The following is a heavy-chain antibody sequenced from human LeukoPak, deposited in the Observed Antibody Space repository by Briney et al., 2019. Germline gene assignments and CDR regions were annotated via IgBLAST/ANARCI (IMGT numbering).Heavy chain of an antibody. CDR1: GGTFSIYA. V-gene: IGHV1-69*04. Sequence: SVKVSCKASGGTFSIYAISWVRQAPGQGLEWMGRIIPIFGIANYAQKFQGRVTITADKSTSTAYMELSSLRSEDTAVYYCARVDDSSGYYSRWGQGTLVTVSS. J-gene: IGHJ4*02. D-gene: IGHD3-22*01. CDR3: ARVDDSSGYYSR. CDR2: IIPIFGIA.